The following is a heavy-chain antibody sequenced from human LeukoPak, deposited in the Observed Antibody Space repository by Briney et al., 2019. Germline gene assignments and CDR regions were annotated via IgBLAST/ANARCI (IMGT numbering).Heavy chain of an antibody. J-gene: IGHJ4*02. Sequence: PGGSLRLSCAASGFTFSMNWVRQAPGKGLEWVASIRSDGSDKKYADSVKGQFTISRDNSKSTLNLQMNSLRPEDTAVYYCAKSQVTGWYDFDYWGQGTLVTVSS. CDR3: AKSQVTGWYDFDY. V-gene: IGHV3-30*02. D-gene: IGHD6-19*01. CDR2: IRSDGSDK. CDR1: GFTFS.